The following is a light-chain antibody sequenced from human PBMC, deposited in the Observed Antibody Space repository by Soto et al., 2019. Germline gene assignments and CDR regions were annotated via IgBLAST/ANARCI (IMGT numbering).Light chain of an antibody. J-gene: IGKJ5*01. CDR2: GAS. CDR3: QQRSNLPPT. V-gene: IGKV3D-20*02. CDR1: QSVSSSY. Sequence: EIVLTQSPGTLSLPPGERATLSCRVSQSVSSSYLAWYQQKPGQAPRLLIYGASSRATGIPDRFSGGGSGTDFTLTISSLEPEDFAVYYCQQRSNLPPTFGQGTRLEIK.